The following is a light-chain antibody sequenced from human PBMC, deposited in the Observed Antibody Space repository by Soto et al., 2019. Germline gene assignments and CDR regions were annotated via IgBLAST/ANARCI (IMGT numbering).Light chain of an antibody. CDR1: TAAVTNGHY. CDR3: LLSYNGTDV. CDR2: DTT. J-gene: IGLJ1*01. V-gene: IGLV7-46*01. Sequence: QAVVTQEPSLTVSPGGTVTVTCGSSTAAVTNGHYPYWFQQKPGQAPRTLIYDTTNRHSWTPARFSGSLLGGKAALTLSGAQPEDEAEYYCLLSYNGTDVFGAWTKLTVL.